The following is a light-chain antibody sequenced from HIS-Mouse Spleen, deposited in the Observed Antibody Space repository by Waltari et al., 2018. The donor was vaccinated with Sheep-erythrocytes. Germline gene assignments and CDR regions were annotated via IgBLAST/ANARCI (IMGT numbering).Light chain of an antibody. CDR1: SPNIGSND. CDR3: CSYAGSYNHV. V-gene: IGLV1-47*01. J-gene: IGLJ1*01. Sequence: QSVLTQPPSASGTPGQRVTIACSGSSPNIGSNDVYWYQQLPGTAPKLLIYRNNQRPSGVPDRFSGSKSGNTASLTISGLQAEDEADYYCCSYAGSYNHVFATGTKVTVL. CDR2: RNN.